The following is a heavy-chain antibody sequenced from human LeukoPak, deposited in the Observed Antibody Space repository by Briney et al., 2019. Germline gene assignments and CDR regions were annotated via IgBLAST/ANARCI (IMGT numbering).Heavy chain of an antibody. V-gene: IGHV3-23*01. CDR3: ARLPISWNPYYFDY. D-gene: IGHD1-1*01. CDR1: GFTFSSYA. J-gene: IGHJ4*02. CDR2: ISGSGGST. Sequence: QTGGSLRLSCAASGFTFSSYAMSWVRQAPGKGLEWVSAISGSGGSTYYADSVKGRFTISRDNSKNTLYLQMNSLRAEDTAVYYCARLPISWNPYYFDYWGQGTLVTVSS.